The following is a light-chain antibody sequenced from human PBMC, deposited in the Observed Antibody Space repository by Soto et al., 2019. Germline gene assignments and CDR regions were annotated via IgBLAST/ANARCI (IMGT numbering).Light chain of an antibody. CDR1: SSNIGSNY. CDR3: QYYDTSLSGLSGIYV. V-gene: IGLV1-47*01. CDR2: RNN. J-gene: IGLJ1*01. Sequence: QSVLTQPPSASGTPGQRVTISCSGSSSNIGSNYVYWYQQLPGTAPKLLIYRNNQRPSGVPARFSGSKSGTSASLAITGLQAEDEGDYYCQYYDTSLSGLSGIYVFGSGTKVTVL.